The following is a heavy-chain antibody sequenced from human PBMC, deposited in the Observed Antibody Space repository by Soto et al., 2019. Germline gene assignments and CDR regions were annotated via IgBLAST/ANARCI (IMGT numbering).Heavy chain of an antibody. CDR2: IYYSWST. Sequence: QLQLQESGPGLVKPSETLSLTCTVSGGSISSSSYYWGWIRQPPGKGPEWIGRIYYSWSTYYNPSIKSRVTIDVDTSKNQFSLKLSSVTAADTAVYYCARGYYYGSGSYYLFDYWGQGTLVTVSS. CDR1: GGSISSSSYY. J-gene: IGHJ4*02. CDR3: ARGYYYGSGSYYLFDY. D-gene: IGHD3-10*01. V-gene: IGHV4-39*01.